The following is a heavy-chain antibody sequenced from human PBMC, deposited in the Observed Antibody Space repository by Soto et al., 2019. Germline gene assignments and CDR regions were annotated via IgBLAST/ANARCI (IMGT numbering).Heavy chain of an antibody. V-gene: IGHV3-73*01. CDR1: GFNFSVSS. CDR2: IRSKAKDYAT. Sequence: EVQLVESGGGLVQPGGSVKLSCAASGFNFSVSSMHWVRQASGKGLKWVGRIRSKAKDYATAYAESVKGRFAISRDDLKNTMYLQMSSLRTEDTAMYYCAIEGAGFGQWGQGTLVTVSS. D-gene: IGHD1-26*01. J-gene: IGHJ4*02. CDR3: AIEGAGFGQ.